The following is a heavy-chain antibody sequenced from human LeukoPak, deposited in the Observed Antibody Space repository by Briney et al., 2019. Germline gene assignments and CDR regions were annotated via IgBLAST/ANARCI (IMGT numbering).Heavy chain of an antibody. CDR1: GSSISSYY. J-gene: IGHJ4*02. Sequence: PSETLSLTCSFSGSSISSYYWSWIRQPPGKGLEWIGYIYYIGSTSYNPSLKSRVTISVDTSKNQFSLKLTSVTAADTAVYYCATYSGSYNNFEYWGQGTLVTVSS. CDR2: IYYIGST. V-gene: IGHV4-59*08. D-gene: IGHD1-26*01. CDR3: ATYSGSYNNFEY.